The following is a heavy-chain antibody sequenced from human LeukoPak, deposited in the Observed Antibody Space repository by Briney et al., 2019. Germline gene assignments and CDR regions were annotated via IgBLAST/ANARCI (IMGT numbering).Heavy chain of an antibody. V-gene: IGHV4-39*01. CDR2: IYYSGSA. J-gene: IGHJ4*02. CDR3: ARHGPASERWMPHYFDY. Sequence: PSETLSLTCSVSGGSISGTTYYWGWIRQPPGKGLEWIGSIYYSGSADYNPSLKSRVAMSVDTPKNQFSLKLSSVPAADTAVYYCARHGPASERWMPHYFDYWGQGTLVTVSS. D-gene: IGHD4-23*01. CDR1: GGSISGTTYY.